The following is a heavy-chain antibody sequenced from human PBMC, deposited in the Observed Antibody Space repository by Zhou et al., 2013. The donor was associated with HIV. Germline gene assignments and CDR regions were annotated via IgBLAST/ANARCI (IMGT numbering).Heavy chain of an antibody. D-gene: IGHD3-16*01. V-gene: IGHV4-4*09. Sequence: QVQLRESGPGLVKPSETLSLTCTVSGGSINSYYWSWIRQPPGKGLEWIGYIYTSGSTNYNPSLKSRVTISIDTSKNQFSLKLSSVTAADTAVYYCARDDGGAIDYWGQGTLVIVSS. CDR2: IYTSGST. CDR3: ARDDGGAIDY. CDR1: GGSINSYY. J-gene: IGHJ4*02.